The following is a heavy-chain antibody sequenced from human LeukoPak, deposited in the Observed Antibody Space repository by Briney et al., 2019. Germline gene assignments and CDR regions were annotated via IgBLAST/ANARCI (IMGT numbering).Heavy chain of an antibody. CDR2: ISTSGNT. V-gene: IGHV4-4*07. CDR3: ARDSRYYDFWSGYLDY. D-gene: IGHD3-3*01. CDR1: SGFISNYY. J-gene: IGHJ4*02. Sequence: SETLPLTCSVSSGFISNYYWSWIRQPAGKGLEWIGRISTSGNTNYSPSLKSRVTMSVDTSKNQFFLNLRSVTAADTAVYYCARDSRYYDFWSGYLDYWGQGALVTVSS.